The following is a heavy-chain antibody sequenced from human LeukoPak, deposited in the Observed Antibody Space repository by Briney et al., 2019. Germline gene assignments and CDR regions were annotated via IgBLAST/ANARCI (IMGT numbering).Heavy chain of an antibody. CDR2: ISYDGSNK. V-gene: IGHV3-30-3*01. CDR3: ARVGIAVAL. Sequence: PGRSLRLSCAASGFTFSSYAMHWVRQAPGKGLEWVAVISYDGSNKYYADSVKGRFTISRDNSKNTLYLQMNSLRAEDTVVYYCARVGIAVALWGQGTLVTVSS. D-gene: IGHD6-19*01. J-gene: IGHJ4*02. CDR1: GFTFSSYA.